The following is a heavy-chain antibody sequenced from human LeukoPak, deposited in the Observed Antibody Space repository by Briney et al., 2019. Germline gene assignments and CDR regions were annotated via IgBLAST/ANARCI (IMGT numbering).Heavy chain of an antibody. D-gene: IGHD3-22*01. CDR3: ARAPSEIGGYYPEYFRH. CDR2: ISSGSTTI. Sequence: GGSLRLSCATSGFTLSSYSMNWVRQAPGKGLEWVSYISSGSTTIYYADSVKGRFTISRDNAKNSLYLQMNSLRAEDTGVYYCARAPSEIGGYYPEYFRHWGQGTLVTVSS. J-gene: IGHJ1*01. V-gene: IGHV3-48*01. CDR1: GFTLSSYS.